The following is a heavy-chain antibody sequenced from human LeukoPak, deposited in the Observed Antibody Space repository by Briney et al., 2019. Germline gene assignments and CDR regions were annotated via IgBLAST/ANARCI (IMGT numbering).Heavy chain of an antibody. Sequence: ASVTVSFKSSGYTFIDHYMHWVRQAPGQGLEWMGWINSNSGGTKYAQKFQGSVIMTRDTSISTAYMELSRLKSDDTAVYYCARGRIHSWSDAFDIWGQGTTVTVSS. CDR3: ARGRIHSWSDAFDI. D-gene: IGHD5-18*01. J-gene: IGHJ3*02. V-gene: IGHV1-2*02. CDR1: GYTFIDHY. CDR2: INSNSGGT.